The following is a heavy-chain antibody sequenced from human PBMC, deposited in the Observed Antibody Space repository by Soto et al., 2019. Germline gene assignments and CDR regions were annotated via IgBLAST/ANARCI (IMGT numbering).Heavy chain of an antibody. Sequence: EVQLLESGGGLVQPGGSLRLSCAASGFTFSSYAMSWVRQAPGKGLEWVSAISGSGGSTYYADSVKGRFTISRDNSKNTLYLQMNSLRAEDTAVYYCAKDLLIVVVTVYPFDYWGQGTLVTVSS. D-gene: IGHD2-21*02. CDR3: AKDLLIVVVTVYPFDY. CDR1: GFTFSSYA. V-gene: IGHV3-23*01. J-gene: IGHJ4*02. CDR2: ISGSGGST.